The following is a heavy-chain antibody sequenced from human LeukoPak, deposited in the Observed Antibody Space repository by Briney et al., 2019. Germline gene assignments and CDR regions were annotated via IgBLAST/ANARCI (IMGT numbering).Heavy chain of an antibody. CDR1: GYTFTGYY. CDR2: IIPILGIA. CDR3: ARDQKGGYIYGYIGDAFDI. D-gene: IGHD5-18*01. Sequence: SVKVSCKASGYTFTGYYMHWVRQAPGQGLEWMGRIIPILGIANYAQKFQGRVTITADKSTSTAYMELSSLRSEDTSVYYCARDQKGGYIYGYIGDAFDIWGQGTMVTVSS. J-gene: IGHJ3*02. V-gene: IGHV1-69*04.